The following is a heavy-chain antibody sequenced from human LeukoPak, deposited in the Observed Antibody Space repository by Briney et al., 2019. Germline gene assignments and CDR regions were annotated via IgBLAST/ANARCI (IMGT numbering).Heavy chain of an antibody. D-gene: IGHD3-3*02. Sequence: SETLSLTCTVSGGSISSYYWSWIRQPPGKGLEWIGYIYYSGSTNYNPSLKSRVTISVDTSKNQFSLKLSSVTAADTAVYYCAREAFFGHVSPWGQGTLVTVSS. CDR2: IYYSGST. CDR3: AREAFFGHVSP. V-gene: IGHV4-59*12. J-gene: IGHJ5*02. CDR1: GGSISSYY.